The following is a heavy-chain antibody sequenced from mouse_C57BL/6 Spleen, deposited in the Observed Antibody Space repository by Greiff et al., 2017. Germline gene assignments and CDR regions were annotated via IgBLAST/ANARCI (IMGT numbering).Heavy chain of an antibody. V-gene: IGHV7-3*01. Sequence: EVQLVESGGGLVQPGGSLSLSCAASGFTFTDYYMSWVRQPPGKALEWLGFIRNKANGYTTEYSASVKGRFTISRDNSQSILYLQMNALRAEDSATYYCARAYYYGRNDFYYAMDYWGQGTSVTVSS. CDR3: ARAYYYGRNDFYYAMDY. CDR1: GFTFTDYY. D-gene: IGHD1-1*01. CDR2: IRNKANGYTT. J-gene: IGHJ4*01.